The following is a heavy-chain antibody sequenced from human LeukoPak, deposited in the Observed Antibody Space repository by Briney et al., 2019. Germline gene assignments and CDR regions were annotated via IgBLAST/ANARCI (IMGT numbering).Heavy chain of an antibody. CDR1: GYTFTGYY. V-gene: IGHV1-2*02. CDR3: ASGNGVDTAMVSTVYWYFDL. Sequence: ASVKVSCKASGYTFTGYYMHWVRQAPGQGLEWMGWINPNSGGTNYAQKFQGRVTMTRDTSISTAYMELSRLRSDDTAVYYCASGNGVDTAMVSTVYWYFDLWGRGTLVTVSS. CDR2: INPNSGGT. J-gene: IGHJ2*01. D-gene: IGHD5-18*01.